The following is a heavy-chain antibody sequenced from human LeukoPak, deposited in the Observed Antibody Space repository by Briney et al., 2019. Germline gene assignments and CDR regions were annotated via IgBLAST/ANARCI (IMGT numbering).Heavy chain of an antibody. V-gene: IGHV3-15*01. D-gene: IGHD6-13*01. CDR3: TTGVFGSSWNPFDY. J-gene: IGHJ4*02. CDR1: GFTFSSYA. Sequence: PGGSLRLSCAASGFTFSSYAMSWVRQAPGKGLEWVGRIKGKTDGGTTDYAAPVKGRFTISRDDSKNMLYLQMNSLKTEDTAVYYCTTGVFGSSWNPFDYWGQGTLVTVSS. CDR2: IKGKTDGGTT.